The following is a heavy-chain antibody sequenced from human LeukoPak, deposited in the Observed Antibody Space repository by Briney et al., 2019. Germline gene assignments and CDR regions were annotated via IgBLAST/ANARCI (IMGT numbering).Heavy chain of an antibody. CDR1: GFTFSWYW. CDR3: ARIGYSSSSIDY. CDR2: IKEDGSIK. V-gene: IGHV3-7*01. D-gene: IGHD6-13*01. J-gene: IGHJ4*02. Sequence: GGSLRLSCAASGFTFSWYWMSWVRQAPGKGLVWVANIKEDGSIKYYVDSVKGRLTISRDNAKSSVYLQVNSLRAEDTALYYCARIGYSSSSIDYWGQGTLVTVSS.